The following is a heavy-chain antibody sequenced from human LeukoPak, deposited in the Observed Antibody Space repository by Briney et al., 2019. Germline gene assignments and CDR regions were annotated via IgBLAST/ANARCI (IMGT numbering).Heavy chain of an antibody. D-gene: IGHD3-10*01. J-gene: IGHJ6*02. CDR2: IYYRSKWYT. V-gene: IGHV6-1*01. Sequence: SQTLSLTCAISGDSVSSNSAAWNGIRQSPSRGLEWLGRIYYRSKWYTDYAVSVKSRITINPDTSKNQFSLQLNSVTPEDPAVYYCARDFVDDFGEFYYYYGMDVWGQGTTVTVSS. CDR1: GDSVSSNSAA. CDR3: ARDFVDDFGEFYYYYGMDV.